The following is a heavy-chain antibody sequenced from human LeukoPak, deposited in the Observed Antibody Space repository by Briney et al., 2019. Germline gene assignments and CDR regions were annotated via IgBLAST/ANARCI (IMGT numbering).Heavy chain of an antibody. D-gene: IGHD6-13*01. V-gene: IGHV1-46*01. CDR1: GYTFTNNH. J-gene: IGHJ5*02. CDR3: AKLAASETGEGS. Sequence: ASVKVSCKASGYTFTNNHIHCVRQAPGQGLEWMGVINPSGDSTSYAQKFQGRVTMTRDTSTSTVYMELSSLRSEDTAIYYCAKLAASETGEGSWGQGTLVTVSS. CDR2: INPSGDST.